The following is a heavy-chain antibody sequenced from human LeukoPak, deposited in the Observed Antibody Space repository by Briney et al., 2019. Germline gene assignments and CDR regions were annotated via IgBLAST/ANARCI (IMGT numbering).Heavy chain of an antibody. CDR3: AKDRIAAAGTGEGFDY. Sequence: PGRSLRLSCAASGFTFSSYGMHWVRQAPGKGLEWVAVISYDGSNKYYADSVKGRFTNSRDNSKNTLYLQMNSLRAEDTAVYYCAKDRIAAAGTGEGFDYWGQGTLVTVSS. V-gene: IGHV3-30*18. CDR1: GFTFSSYG. J-gene: IGHJ4*02. D-gene: IGHD6-13*01. CDR2: ISYDGSNK.